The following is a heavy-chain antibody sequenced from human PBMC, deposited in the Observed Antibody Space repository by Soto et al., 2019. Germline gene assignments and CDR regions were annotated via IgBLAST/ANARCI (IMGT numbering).Heavy chain of an antibody. CDR3: ARVWYYDSSGYYAFDY. CDR1: GDGFSNYG. J-gene: IGHJ4*02. CDR2: ISAYDGQT. Sequence: ASVKVSCKASGDGFSNYGFSWVRQAPGQGLEWMGWISAYDGQTNYTKKFQSRVTMTTDTSSSTAYMELRSLRSDDTAVYYCARVWYYDSSGYYAFDYWGLGTLVTVSS. D-gene: IGHD3-22*01. V-gene: IGHV1-18*01.